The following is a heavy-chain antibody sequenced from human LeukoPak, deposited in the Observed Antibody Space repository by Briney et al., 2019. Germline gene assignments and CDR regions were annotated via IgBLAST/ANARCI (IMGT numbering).Heavy chain of an antibody. D-gene: IGHD6-13*01. CDR3: ARLGCGTAAAGTCNWFDP. V-gene: IGHV4-59*01. Sequence: PSETLSLTCTVSGGSISSYYWSWIRQPPGKGLEWIGYINYSGSTNYNPSLKSRVTISVDTSKNQFSLKLSSVTAADTAVYYCARLGCGTAAAGTCNWFDPWGQGTLVTVSS. CDR1: GGSISSYY. CDR2: INYSGST. J-gene: IGHJ5*02.